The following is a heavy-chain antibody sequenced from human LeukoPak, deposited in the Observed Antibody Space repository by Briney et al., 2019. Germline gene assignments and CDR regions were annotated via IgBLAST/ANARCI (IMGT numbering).Heavy chain of an antibody. CDR1: GFSFNDYA. J-gene: IGHJ5*02. V-gene: IGHV3-30*04. CDR2: ISYDGNIK. Sequence: GGSLRLSCAASGFSFNDYAMHWVRQAPGKGLEWVALISYDGNIKYYASSVKGRFTISRDNSKSTLYLQMNSLRAEDTAVYYCAKDHRGLFDPWGQGTLVTVSS. CDR3: AKDHRGLFDP.